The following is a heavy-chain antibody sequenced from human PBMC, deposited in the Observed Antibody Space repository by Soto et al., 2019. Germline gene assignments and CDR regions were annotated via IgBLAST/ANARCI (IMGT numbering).Heavy chain of an antibody. V-gene: IGHV5-51*01. Sequence: EVKLVQSGADVKKTGEALKISCQASGYSLTNYWIGWARQMPGRGVEWMGSIYPGESDVRYSPSFEGQVISSADTSITTAYLQWTRLQASDSGMFSCSIATGKYAALELWGQGALVAVSA. CDR3: SIATGKYAALEL. CDR1: GYSLTNYW. J-gene: IGHJ4*02. CDR2: IYPGESDV. D-gene: IGHD3-9*01.